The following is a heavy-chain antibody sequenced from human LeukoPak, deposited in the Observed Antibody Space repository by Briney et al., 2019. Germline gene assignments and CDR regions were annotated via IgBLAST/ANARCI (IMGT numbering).Heavy chain of an antibody. V-gene: IGHV3-33*01. Sequence: GGSLRLSCAASGFTFSSYGMHWVRQAPGKGLEWVAVIWYDGSNKYYADSVKGRFTISRDNSKNTLYLQMNSLRAEDTAVYYCAREFGGSGSYYNPDYWGQETLVTVSS. D-gene: IGHD3-10*01. J-gene: IGHJ4*02. CDR3: AREFGGSGSYYNPDY. CDR2: IWYDGSNK. CDR1: GFTFSSYG.